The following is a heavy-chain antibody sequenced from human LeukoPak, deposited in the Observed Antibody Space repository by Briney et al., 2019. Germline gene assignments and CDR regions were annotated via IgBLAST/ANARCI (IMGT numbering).Heavy chain of an antibody. CDR2: IYHSGST. D-gene: IGHD2-2*01. J-gene: IGHJ3*02. CDR3: ARRQVIPAATRGAFDI. CDR1: GGSISSSNW. Sequence: SETLSLTCAVSGGSISSSNWWSWVRQPPGKGLEWIGEIYHSGSTNYNPSLKSRVTISVDKSKNQFSLKLSSVTAADTAVYYCARRQVIPAATRGAFDIWGQGTMVTVSS. V-gene: IGHV4-4*02.